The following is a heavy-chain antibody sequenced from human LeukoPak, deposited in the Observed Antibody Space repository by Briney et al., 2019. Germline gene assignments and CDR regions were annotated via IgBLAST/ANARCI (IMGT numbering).Heavy chain of an antibody. Sequence: SETLSLTCTVSGDSISSYYWSWIRQPPGKGLEWIGYIYYSGSTNYNPSLKSRVTISVDSSKNQFSLKLSSVTAADTAVYYCARYSGEAQFDSWGQGTLAPVSS. V-gene: IGHV4-59*01. J-gene: IGHJ4*02. CDR2: IYYSGST. CDR3: ARYSGEAQFDS. D-gene: IGHD3-10*01. CDR1: GDSISSYY.